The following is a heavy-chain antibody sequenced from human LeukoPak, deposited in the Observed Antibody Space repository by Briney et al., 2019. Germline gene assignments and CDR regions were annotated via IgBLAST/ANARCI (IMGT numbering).Heavy chain of an antibody. J-gene: IGHJ3*02. CDR2: IYSGGST. V-gene: IGHV3-66*01. CDR3: ARDWSDTELGIPDAFDI. D-gene: IGHD7-27*01. Sequence: PGGSLRLSCAASGFTVSSNYMSWVRQAPGKGLEWVSVIYSGGSTYYADSVKGRFTISRDNSKNTLYLQMNSLRAEDTAVYYCARDWSDTELGIPDAFDIWGQGTMVTVSS. CDR1: GFTVSSNY.